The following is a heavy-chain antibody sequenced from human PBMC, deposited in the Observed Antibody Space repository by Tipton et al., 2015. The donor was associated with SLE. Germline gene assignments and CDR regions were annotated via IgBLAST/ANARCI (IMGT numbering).Heavy chain of an antibody. V-gene: IGHV4-34*12. CDR2: ILHSGNT. Sequence: TLSLTCAVYGGSFSGYYWTWVRQSPGKGLEWIGEILHSGNTKYNPSLKSRVTISVDTSKNQFSLNLTSVTAADTALYYCARHNRGSRGGRPGRIDSWGQGTQVTVSS. D-gene: IGHD2-15*01. J-gene: IGHJ4*02. CDR3: ARHNRGSRGGRPGRIDS. CDR1: GGSFSGYY.